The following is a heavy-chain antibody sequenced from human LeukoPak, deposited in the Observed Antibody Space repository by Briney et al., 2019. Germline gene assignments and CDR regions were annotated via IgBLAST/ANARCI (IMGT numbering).Heavy chain of an antibody. D-gene: IGHD2-2*01. CDR2: IYHSGST. CDR1: GVSISSGGYS. Sequence: SQTLSLTCAVSGVSISSGGYSWSWIRQPPGKGLEWIGYIYHSGSTYYNPSLKSRVTISVDRSKNQFSLKLSSVTAADTAVYYCARCCSSTSCYFFDYWGQGTLVTVSS. CDR3: ARCCSSTSCYFFDY. V-gene: IGHV4-30-2*01. J-gene: IGHJ4*02.